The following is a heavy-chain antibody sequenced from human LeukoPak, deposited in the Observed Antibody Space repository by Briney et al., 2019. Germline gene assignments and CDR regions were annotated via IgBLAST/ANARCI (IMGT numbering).Heavy chain of an antibody. Sequence: GESLHTSGNGSGYSFTSYLISWVRPMPRKGLEWMESIDPSDSYTYYSPSFPGHVTISADKSFSTAYLQWPRMRASDTAMYDCAGHGKAYGSSCDYWGQGTLVTVSS. CDR3: AGHGKAYGSSCDY. J-gene: IGHJ4*02. V-gene: IGHV5-10-1*01. D-gene: IGHD6-13*01. CDR1: GYSFTSYL. CDR2: IDPSDSYT.